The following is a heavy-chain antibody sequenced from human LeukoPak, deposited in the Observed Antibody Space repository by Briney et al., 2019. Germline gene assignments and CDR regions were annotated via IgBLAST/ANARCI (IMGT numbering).Heavy chain of an antibody. CDR1: GYSISSGYY. CDR3: ARDQNGGNFDF. V-gene: IGHV4-38-2*02. D-gene: IGHD4-23*01. J-gene: IGHJ4*02. Sequence: SETLSLTCTVSGYSISSGYYWGWIRQPPGKGLEWIGSIYHSGSTYYNPSLKSRVTMSVDTSKNQFSLKLNSVTAADTAVYYCARDQNGGNFDFWGQGTLVTVSS. CDR2: IYHSGST.